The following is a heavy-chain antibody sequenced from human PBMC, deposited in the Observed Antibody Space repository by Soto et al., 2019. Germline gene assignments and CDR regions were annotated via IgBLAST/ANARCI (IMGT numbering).Heavy chain of an antibody. CDR2: IWDNGGKK. CDR3: AREYSGYDFYYYGMDV. V-gene: IGHV3-33*01. CDR1: GFTFNMRG. J-gene: IGHJ6*02. Sequence: GGSLRLSCAASGFTFNMRGMHWVRQAPGKGLEWVAVIWDNGGKKYYADSVKGRFTVSRDNSKNTLYLQMNSLRDEDTAVYYCAREYSGYDFYYYGMDVWGQGTTVTVSS. D-gene: IGHD5-12*01.